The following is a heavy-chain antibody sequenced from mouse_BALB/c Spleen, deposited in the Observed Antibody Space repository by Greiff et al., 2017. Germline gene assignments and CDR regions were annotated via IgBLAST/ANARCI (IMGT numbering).Heavy chain of an antibody. CDR3: AREWLLRGAMDY. CDR1: GFTFSSFG. CDR2: ISSGSSTI. Sequence: EVKVVESGGGLVQPGGSRKLSCAASGFTFSSFGMHWVRQAPEKGLEWVAYISSGSSTIYYADTVKGRFTISRDNPKNTLFLQMTSLRSEDTAMYYCAREWLLRGAMDYWGQGTSVTVSS. V-gene: IGHV5-17*02. J-gene: IGHJ4*01. D-gene: IGHD2-3*01.